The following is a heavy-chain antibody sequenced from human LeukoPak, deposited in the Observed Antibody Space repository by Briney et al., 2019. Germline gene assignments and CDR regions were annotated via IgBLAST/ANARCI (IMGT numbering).Heavy chain of an antibody. CDR1: GGSISGYY. J-gene: IGHJ3*02. V-gene: IGHV4-59*08. CDR3: ARTFSSSYPDAFDI. CDR2: IYYSGRT. Sequence: SGTLSLTCTASGGSISGYYWSWIRQPPGKGLEWVCYIYYSGRTNYNPSLKSRVAISVDTSRNQFSLTLSSVTAADTAVYFCARTFSSSYPDAFDIWGQGTVVTVSS. D-gene: IGHD6-13*01.